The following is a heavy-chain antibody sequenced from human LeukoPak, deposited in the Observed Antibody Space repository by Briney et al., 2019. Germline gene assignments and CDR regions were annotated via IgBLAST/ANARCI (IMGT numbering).Heavy chain of an antibody. V-gene: IGHV4-34*01. J-gene: IGHJ5*02. CDR1: GGYFSGYY. D-gene: IGHD3-16*01. CDR2: ISHSGTT. Sequence: SETLSLTFGVSGGYFSGYYWSWIRPPPGKGLEWIGEISHSGTTNYNPSLKSRVSMSVGTSSTQFSLIMTSVTAADTAVYYCATSGWNGGGGFDPWGQGTLVIVSS. CDR3: ATSGWNGGGGFDP.